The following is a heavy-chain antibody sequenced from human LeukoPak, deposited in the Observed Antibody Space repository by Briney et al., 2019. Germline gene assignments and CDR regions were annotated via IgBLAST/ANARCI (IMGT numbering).Heavy chain of an antibody. CDR2: INRSGST. D-gene: IGHD5-24*01. V-gene: IGHV4-34*01. J-gene: IGHJ4*02. CDR1: GGSISTSTYY. Sequence: PSETLSLTCAGSGGSISTSTYYWSWIRQPPGKGLEWIGEINRSGSTNYNPYLKSRVTISVDTSKNQFSLKLSSVPAADTAVYYCARGSVVGYTYWGQGTLVTVSS. CDR3: ARGSVVGYTY.